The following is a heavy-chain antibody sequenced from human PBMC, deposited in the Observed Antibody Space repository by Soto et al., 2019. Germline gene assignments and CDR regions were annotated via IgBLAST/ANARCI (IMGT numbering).Heavy chain of an antibody. V-gene: IGHV1-18*01. CDR1: GYTFTSYG. CDR2: ISAYNGNT. Sequence: ASVKVSCKASGYTFTSYGISWVRQAPGQGLEWMGWISAYNGNTNYAQKLQGRVTMTTDTSTSTAYMELGSLRSEDTAVYYCARDPRENYGSGSYSSYGMDVWGQGTTVTVSS. CDR3: ARDPRENYGSGSYSSYGMDV. J-gene: IGHJ6*02. D-gene: IGHD3-10*01.